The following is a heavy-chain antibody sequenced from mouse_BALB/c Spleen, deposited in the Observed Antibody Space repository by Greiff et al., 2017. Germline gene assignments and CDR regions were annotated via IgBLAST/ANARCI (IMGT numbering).Heavy chain of an antibody. Sequence: QVQLQQSGAELAKPGASVKMSCKASGYTFTSYWMHWVKQRPGQGLEWIGYINPSTGYTEYNQKFKDKATLTADKSSSTAYMQLSSLTSEDTAVYYCNAERDWGQGTTLTVSS. D-gene: IGHD6-5*01. CDR1: GYTFTSYW. CDR3: NAERD. J-gene: IGHJ2*01. CDR2: INPSTGYT. V-gene: IGHV1-7*01.